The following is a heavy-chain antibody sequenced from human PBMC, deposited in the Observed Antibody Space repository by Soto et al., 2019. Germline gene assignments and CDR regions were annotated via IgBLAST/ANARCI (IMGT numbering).Heavy chain of an antibody. CDR3: ARGPGGPDGPGDY. Sequence: QVQLVQSGAGVKKPGASVKVSCKASGYTFTSYAMHWVRQAPGQRLEWMGWINAGNGNTKYSQKFQVKVTITRDTSASTAYMELSSLRSEDTAVYYCARGPGGPDGPGDYWGQGTLVTVSS. CDR2: INAGNGNT. V-gene: IGHV1-3*01. J-gene: IGHJ4*02. CDR1: GYTFTSYA. D-gene: IGHD2-15*01.